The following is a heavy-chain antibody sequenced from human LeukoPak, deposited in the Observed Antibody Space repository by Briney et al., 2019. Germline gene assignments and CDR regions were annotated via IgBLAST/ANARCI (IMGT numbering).Heavy chain of an antibody. Sequence: PGGSLTLSCAASGFTVSNNYMRWVRQAPGKGLVWVSRINSDGINTSYADSVKGRFTISRDNAKNTLNLQMNSLRAEDTAVYYCARDLGQYYDTSDNWFDPWGQGTLVTVSS. CDR1: GFTVSNNY. CDR3: ARDLGQYYDTSDNWFDP. CDR2: INSDGINT. J-gene: IGHJ5*02. V-gene: IGHV3-74*01. D-gene: IGHD3-22*01.